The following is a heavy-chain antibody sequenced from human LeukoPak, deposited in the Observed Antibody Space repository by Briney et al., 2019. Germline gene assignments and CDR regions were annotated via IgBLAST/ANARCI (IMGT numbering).Heavy chain of an antibody. J-gene: IGHJ5*02. CDR1: GGSFSGYS. CDR3: ARGDSVLRYFDWLGPDHRNWFDP. V-gene: IGHV4-34*01. Sequence: SETLSLTCAVYGGSFSGYSWNWIRQPPVKGLEWIGEINHSGGTNYNPSLKSRVTISVDTSKKQFSLKLSSVTAADTAVYYCARGDSVLRYFDWLGPDHRNWFDPWGQGTLVTVSS. D-gene: IGHD3-9*01. CDR2: INHSGGT.